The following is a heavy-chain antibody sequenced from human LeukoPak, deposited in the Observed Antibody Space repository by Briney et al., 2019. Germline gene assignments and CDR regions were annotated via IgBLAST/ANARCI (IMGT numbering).Heavy chain of an antibody. J-gene: IGHJ4*02. CDR1: GGSISSTRYY. CDR3: AREGGYSYGDAPLHFDY. V-gene: IGHV4-61*02. D-gene: IGHD5-18*01. CDR2: IYTSGNT. Sequence: SETLSLTCTVSGGSISSTRYYWGWIRQPAGKGLEWIGRIYTSGNTNYNPSLKSRVTISVDTSKNQFPLKLSSVTAADTAVYYCAREGGYSYGDAPLHFDYWGQGTLVTVSS.